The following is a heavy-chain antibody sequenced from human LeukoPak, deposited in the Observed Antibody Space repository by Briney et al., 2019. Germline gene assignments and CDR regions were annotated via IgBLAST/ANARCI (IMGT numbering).Heavy chain of an antibody. CDR3: ARVTGRITIFGVVIPPPTDYYYYMDV. J-gene: IGHJ6*03. Sequence: SETLSLTCTVSGGSISTSNYYWGWIRQPPGKGLERIGNIFYSGSTYYSPSLKSRVTISLDTSGNQFSLKLSSVTAADTAVYYCARVTGRITIFGVVIPPPTDYYYYMDVWGKGTTVTVSS. V-gene: IGHV4-39*07. D-gene: IGHD3-3*01. CDR2: IFYSGST. CDR1: GGSISTSNYY.